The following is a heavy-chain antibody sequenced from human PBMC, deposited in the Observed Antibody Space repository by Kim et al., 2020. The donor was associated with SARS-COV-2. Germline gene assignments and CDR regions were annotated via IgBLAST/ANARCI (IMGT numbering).Heavy chain of an antibody. CDR3: ARETISSSLTSWLDP. D-gene: IGHD3-3*01. CDR2: IYHTGST. Sequence: ETLSLTCSVSSDSMTTYYWTWIRQSPGKGLEWIGYIYHTGSTSYNPSLKSRVSISIDASKNLFSLRLTSVTAADIGVYYCARETISSSLTSWLDPWGPGTLVTVSS. J-gene: IGHJ5*02. CDR1: SDSMTTYY. V-gene: IGHV4-59*01.